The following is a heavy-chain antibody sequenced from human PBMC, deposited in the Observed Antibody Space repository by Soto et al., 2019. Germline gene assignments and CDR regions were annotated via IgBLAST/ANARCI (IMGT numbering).Heavy chain of an antibody. V-gene: IGHV3-11*06. J-gene: IGHJ5*02. CDR3: ARLLSAAGTYWFDP. Sequence: QVQLVESGGGLVKPGGSLRLSCAASGFTFSDYYMSWIRQAPGKGLGWVSYISSSSSYTNYADSVKGRFTISRDNAKNSLYLQMNSLRAEDTAVYYCARLLSAAGTYWFDPWGQGTLVTVSS. D-gene: IGHD6-13*01. CDR1: GFTFSDYY. CDR2: ISSSSSYT.